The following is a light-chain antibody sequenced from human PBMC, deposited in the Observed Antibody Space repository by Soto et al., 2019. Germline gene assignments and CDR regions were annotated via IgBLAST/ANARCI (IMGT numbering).Light chain of an antibody. CDR2: GAS. CDR1: RGIINY. Sequence: IQLTQSPCSLSSSMGERATITCRASRGIINYLAWYQQKPGKAPKLLIYGASTLPAGVPSRFSGSGSGTDFTLTISRLEPEDLATYYCQQLFKDPPTFGPGTKVDIK. CDR3: QQLFKDPPT. V-gene: IGKV1-9*01. J-gene: IGKJ3*01.